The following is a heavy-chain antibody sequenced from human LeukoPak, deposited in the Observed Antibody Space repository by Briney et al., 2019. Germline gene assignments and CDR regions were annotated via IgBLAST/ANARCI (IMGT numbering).Heavy chain of an antibody. CDR1: GGSFSGYY. CDR2: INHSGST. J-gene: IGHJ3*02. Sequence: SETLSLTCAVYGGSFSGYYWSWIRQPPGKGLEWIGEINHSGSTNYNPSLKSRVTISVDTSKNQFSLKLSPVTAADTAVYYCARGDAFDIWGQGTMVTVSS. CDR3: ARGDAFDI. V-gene: IGHV4-34*01.